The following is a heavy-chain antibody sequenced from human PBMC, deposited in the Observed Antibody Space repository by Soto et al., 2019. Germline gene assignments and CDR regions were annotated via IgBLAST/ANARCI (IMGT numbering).Heavy chain of an antibody. Sequence: SVKVSCKASGGTFSSYTISWVRQAPGQGLEWMGRIIPILGIANYAQKFQGRVTITADKSTSTAYMELSSLRSEDTAVYYCARGPNYYYYYTDVRGKGTTVTVSS. V-gene: IGHV1-69*02. J-gene: IGHJ6*03. CDR1: GGTFSSYT. CDR2: IIPILGIA. CDR3: ARGPNYYYYYTDV.